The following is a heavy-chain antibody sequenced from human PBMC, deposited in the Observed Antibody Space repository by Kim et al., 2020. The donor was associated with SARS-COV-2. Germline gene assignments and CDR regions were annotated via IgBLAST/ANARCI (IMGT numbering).Heavy chain of an antibody. Sequence: SETLSLTCAAYGGSFSGYYWSWIRQSPGKGLEWIGEINHSGGTNYNPSLKSRITISVDTSKNQFSLKVFSVTAADTAVYYCARGSILTPGIAVAGTLYYFDKWGQGTLVTVSS. D-gene: IGHD6-19*01. CDR3: ARGSILTPGIAVAGTLYYFDK. V-gene: IGHV4-34*01. CDR1: GGSFSGYY. J-gene: IGHJ4*02. CDR2: INHSGGT.